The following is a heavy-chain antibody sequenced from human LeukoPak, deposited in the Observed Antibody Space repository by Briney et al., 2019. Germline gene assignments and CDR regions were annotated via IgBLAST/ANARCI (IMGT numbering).Heavy chain of an antibody. CDR1: GFTFGRYG. J-gene: IGHJ4*02. Sequence: GGSLRLSCVASGFTFGRYGMSWVRQAPGKGLEWVSRMSASGGNTNYADSVKGRFTISRDSSKNTVYLQMNSLRVEDTAIYYCTKALKDWGQGTLVTVSS. CDR3: TKALKD. V-gene: IGHV3-23*01. CDR2: MSASGGNT.